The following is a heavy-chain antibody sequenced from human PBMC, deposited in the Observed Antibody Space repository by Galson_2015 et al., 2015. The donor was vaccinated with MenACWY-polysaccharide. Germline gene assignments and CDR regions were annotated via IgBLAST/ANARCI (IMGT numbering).Heavy chain of an antibody. V-gene: IGHV3-23*01. CDR1: GFTFSSYA. D-gene: IGHD1-26*01. CDR3: AKDAVSGSYSFFDY. J-gene: IGHJ4*02. Sequence: SLRLSCAASGFTFSSYALSWVRQAPGKGLEWVSGISSSGGSTYYADSVKGRFTTSRDNSRNTLYLQMNSLRAEDTALYYCAKDAVSGSYSFFDYWGQGTLVTVSS. CDR2: ISSSGGST.